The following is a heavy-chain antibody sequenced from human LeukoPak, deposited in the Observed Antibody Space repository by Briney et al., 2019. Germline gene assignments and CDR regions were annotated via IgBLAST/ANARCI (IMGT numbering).Heavy chain of an antibody. D-gene: IGHD3-22*01. CDR3: ARLTYYYDSSSWTLDY. CDR1: EYTFTTYA. Sequence: ASVKVSCKASEYTFTTYAMNWVRQAPGQGLEWMGWINTNTGNPTYAQGFTGRFVFSLATSVSTAYLQISSLEAEDTAVYYCARLTYYYDSSSWTLDYWGQGTLVTVSS. CDR2: INTNTGNP. J-gene: IGHJ4*02. V-gene: IGHV7-4-1*02.